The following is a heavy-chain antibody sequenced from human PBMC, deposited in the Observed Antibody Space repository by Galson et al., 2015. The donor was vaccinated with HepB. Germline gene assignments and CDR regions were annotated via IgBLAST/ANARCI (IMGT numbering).Heavy chain of an antibody. D-gene: IGHD6-13*01. J-gene: IGHJ4*02. CDR1: GFTFSTYA. V-gene: IGHV3-23*01. Sequence: SLRLSCAASGFTFSTYAMSWVRQAPGKGLEWVSGISNSGGSTYYVDSVKGRFTISRDNSKNTLYLQMNSLRAEDTAVYYCAKKTGSSWYPIDYWGQGTLVAVSS. CDR2: ISNSGGST. CDR3: AKKTGSSWYPIDY.